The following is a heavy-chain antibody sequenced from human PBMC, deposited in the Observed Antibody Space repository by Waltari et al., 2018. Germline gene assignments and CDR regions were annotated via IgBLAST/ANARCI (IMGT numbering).Heavy chain of an antibody. CDR2: IEGDGNSA. CDR3: ARDYDI. CDR1: GFSFSSHW. V-gene: IGHV3-74*01. Sequence: EVQLVESGGGLVQPGGSLRLSCAASGFSFSSHWMHWVRRLPGKGLEWLSRIEGDGNSANYADSVKGRFTASRDNAKTTLYLQMNSLRAEDTAVYYCARDYDIRGQGTLVTVSS. J-gene: IGHJ3*02.